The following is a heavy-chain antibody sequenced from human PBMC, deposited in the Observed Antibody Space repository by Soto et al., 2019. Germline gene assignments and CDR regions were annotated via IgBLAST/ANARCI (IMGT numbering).Heavy chain of an antibody. V-gene: IGHV4-30-4*01. CDR2: IYYSGST. Sequence: SETLSLTCTVSGGSISSGDYYWSWIRQPPGKGLEWIGYIYYSGSTYYNPSLKSRVTISVDTSKNQFSLKLSSVTAADTAVYYCARGNGGLMVYAIVWFDPWGQGTLVTVSS. J-gene: IGHJ5*02. CDR3: ARGNGGLMVYAIVWFDP. CDR1: GGSISSGDYY. D-gene: IGHD2-8*01.